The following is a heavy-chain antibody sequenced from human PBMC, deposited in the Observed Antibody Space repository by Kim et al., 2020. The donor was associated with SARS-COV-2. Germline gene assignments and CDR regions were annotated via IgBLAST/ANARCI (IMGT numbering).Heavy chain of an antibody. CDR1: GFTFSSFY. V-gene: IGHV3-7*01. J-gene: IGHJ6*02. CDR2: IKQDGSEK. CDR3: ARTRGMDV. Sequence: GGSLRLSCTASGFTFSSFYMSWVRQAPGKGLEWVANIKQDGSEKYYVDFVKGRFTISRDNAKNSLYLQMNSLRAEDTAVYYCARTRGMDVWGQGTTVTVSS.